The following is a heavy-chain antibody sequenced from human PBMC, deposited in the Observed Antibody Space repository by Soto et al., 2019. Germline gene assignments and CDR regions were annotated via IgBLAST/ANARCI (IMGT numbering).Heavy chain of an antibody. J-gene: IGHJ4*02. CDR1: GFTFSSYG. D-gene: IGHD1-26*01. Sequence: QVQLVESGGGVVQPGRSLRLSCAASGFTFSSYGMHWVREAPGKGLEWVAVISYDGSNKYYADYVKGRFTISRDNSKNTLYLQMNSLRAEDTAVYYCAKASSGSYPDYWGQGTLVTVSS. CDR2: ISYDGSNK. V-gene: IGHV3-30*18. CDR3: AKASSGSYPDY.